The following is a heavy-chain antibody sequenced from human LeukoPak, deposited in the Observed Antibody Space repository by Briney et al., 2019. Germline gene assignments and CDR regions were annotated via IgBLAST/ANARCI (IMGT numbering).Heavy chain of an antibody. CDR2: ISSSGSTI. Sequence: GGSLKLSCAASGFTFSDYYMSWIRQAPGKGLEWVSYISSSGSTIYSADSVKGRFTISRDNAKNSLYLQMNSLRAEDTAVYYCARDQAAGTGSDAFDIWGQGTMVTVSS. CDR1: GFTFSDYY. CDR3: ARDQAAGTGSDAFDI. V-gene: IGHV3-11*01. D-gene: IGHD6-13*01. J-gene: IGHJ3*02.